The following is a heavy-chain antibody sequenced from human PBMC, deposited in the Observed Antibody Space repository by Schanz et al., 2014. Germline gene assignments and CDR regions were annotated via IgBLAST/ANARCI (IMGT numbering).Heavy chain of an antibody. CDR1: GYTFTSDS. V-gene: IGHV1-46*01. CDR2: INPSGGST. Sequence: QVQLVQSGAEVKKPGASVKVSCKASGYTFTSDSMHWVRQAPGQGLEWMGMINPSGGSTTYAQKFQGRVTMTRDTSTSTVYMELSSLRSEDTAVYCCARGGGPEDVFDIWGQGTILTVSS. J-gene: IGHJ3*02. CDR3: ARGGGPEDVFDI. D-gene: IGHD5-12*01.